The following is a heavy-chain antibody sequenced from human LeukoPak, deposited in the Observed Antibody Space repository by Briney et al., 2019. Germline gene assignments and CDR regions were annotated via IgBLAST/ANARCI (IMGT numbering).Heavy chain of an antibody. CDR1: GGSISSSSYY. V-gene: IGHV4-39*01. CDR2: IYYSGST. Sequence: PSETLSLTCTVSGGSISSSSYYWGWIRQPPGKGLEWIGSIYYSGSTYYNPSLKSRVTISVDTSKNQFSLKLSSVTAADTAVYYCARQKSVAGHSWGYWGQGTLVTVSS. J-gene: IGHJ4*02. D-gene: IGHD6-19*01. CDR3: ARQKSVAGHSWGY.